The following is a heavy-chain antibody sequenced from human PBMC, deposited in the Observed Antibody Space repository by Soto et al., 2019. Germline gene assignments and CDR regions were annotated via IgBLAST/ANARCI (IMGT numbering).Heavy chain of an antibody. Sequence: SETLSLTCTVSGGSISSYYWSWIRQPPGKGLEWIGYIYYSGSTNYNPSLKSRVTISVDTSKNQFSLKLSSVTAADTAVYYCARGGDYFGTYYYYGTDVWGQGTTVTVSS. CDR2: IYYSGST. J-gene: IGHJ6*02. CDR1: GGSISSYY. D-gene: IGHD4-17*01. V-gene: IGHV4-59*01. CDR3: ARGGDYFGTYYYYGTDV.